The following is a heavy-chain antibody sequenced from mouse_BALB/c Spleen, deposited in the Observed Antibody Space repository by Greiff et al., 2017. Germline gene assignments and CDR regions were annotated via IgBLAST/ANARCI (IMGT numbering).Heavy chain of an antibody. J-gene: IGHJ2*01. CDR1: GYSITSDYA. Sequence: EVHLVESGPGLVKPSQSLSLTCTVTGYSITSDYAWNWIRQFPGNKLEWMGYISYSGSTSYNPSLKSRISITRDTSKNQFFLQLKSVTTEDTATYYCASDYYGSSYTYWGQGTTLTVSS. CDR2: ISYSGST. D-gene: IGHD1-1*01. CDR3: ASDYYGSSYTY. V-gene: IGHV3-2*02.